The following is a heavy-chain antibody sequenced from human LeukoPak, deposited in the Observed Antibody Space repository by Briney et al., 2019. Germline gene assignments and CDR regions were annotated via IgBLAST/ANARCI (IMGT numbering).Heavy chain of an antibody. D-gene: IGHD5-18*01. Sequence: KPSETLSLTCTVSGGSISSSSYYWGWIRQPPGKGLEWIGSIYYSGSTYYNPSLKSRVTISVDTSENQFSLKLSSVTAADTAVYYCARLGYSYGQVDYWGQGTLVTVSS. CDR2: IYYSGST. J-gene: IGHJ4*02. CDR1: GGSISSSSYY. V-gene: IGHV4-39*01. CDR3: ARLGYSYGQVDY.